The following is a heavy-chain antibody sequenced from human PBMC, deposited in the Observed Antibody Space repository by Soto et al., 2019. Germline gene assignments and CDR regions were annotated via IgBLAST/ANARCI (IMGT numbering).Heavy chain of an antibody. V-gene: IGHV1-18*01. J-gene: IGHJ6*03. CDR2: ISAYNGNT. Sequence: ASVTVSCTASGYTFTSYGISWVRQAPGQGLEWIGWISAYNGNTNYAQKLQGRVTMTTDTSTSTAYMELRSLRSDDTAVYYCARDHTYDFWSGYYLASWYMDVWGKGTTVTVSS. D-gene: IGHD3-3*01. CDR1: GYTFTSYG. CDR3: ARDHTYDFWSGYYLASWYMDV.